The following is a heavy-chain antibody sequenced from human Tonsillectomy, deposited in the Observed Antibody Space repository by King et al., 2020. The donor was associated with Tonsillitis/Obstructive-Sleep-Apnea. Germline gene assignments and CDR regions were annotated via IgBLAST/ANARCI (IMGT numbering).Heavy chain of an antibody. V-gene: IGHV5-51*01. Sequence: QLVQSGAEVKKPGESLKISCKGSGYSFTSYWIGWVRQMPGKGLEWIGIIYPGDSDTRYSPSFQGQVTISADNSISTAYLQWSSLKASDTAMYYCARHQYCSSTSCHHRDPDKDYYYYYYMDVWGKGTTVTVSS. J-gene: IGHJ6*03. CDR1: GYSFTSYW. CDR2: IYPGDSDT. CDR3: ARHQYCSSTSCHHRDPDKDYYYYYYMDV. D-gene: IGHD2-2*01.